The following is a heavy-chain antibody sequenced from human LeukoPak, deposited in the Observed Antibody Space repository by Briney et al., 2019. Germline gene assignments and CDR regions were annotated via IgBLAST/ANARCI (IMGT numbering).Heavy chain of an antibody. CDR2: INHSGST. Sequence: SETLSLTCAVSGGSFSGYYWSWIRQPPGKGLEWIGEINHSGSTNYNPSLKSRVTISVDTSKNQFSLKLSSVTAADTAVYYCARRYDYVWGSYRPYFDCWGQGTLVTVSS. CDR1: GGSFSGYY. CDR3: ARRYDYVWGSYRPYFDC. D-gene: IGHD3-16*02. V-gene: IGHV4-34*01. J-gene: IGHJ4*02.